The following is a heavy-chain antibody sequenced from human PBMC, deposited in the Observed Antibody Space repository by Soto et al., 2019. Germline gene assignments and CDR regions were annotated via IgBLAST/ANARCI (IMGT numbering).Heavy chain of an antibody. V-gene: IGHV3-21*01. CDR1: GFTFSSYG. D-gene: IGHD3-22*01. Sequence: GGSLRLSCAASGFTFSSYGMHWVRQAPGKGLEWVSSINTFGSNIYYADSVKGRFTISRDNAENSLYLQMNSLRAEDTGLYYCARDQDYYDLYYHGMDVWGQGTTVTVSS. CDR3: ARDQDYYDLYYHGMDV. J-gene: IGHJ6*02. CDR2: INTFGSNI.